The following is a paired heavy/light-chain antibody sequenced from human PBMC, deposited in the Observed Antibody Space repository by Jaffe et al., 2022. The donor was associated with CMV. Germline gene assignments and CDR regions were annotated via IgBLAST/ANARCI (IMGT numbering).Light chain of an antibody. J-gene: IGKJ4*01. CDR2: LGS. CDR1: QSLLHSNGYNY. Sequence: EIVMTQSPLSLPVTPGEPASISCRSSQSLLHSNGYNYLDWYQQKSGKSPQLLIYLGSNRASGVPDRFSGSGSGTNFTLRISRVEAEDVGVYYCMQALQMLTFGGGTKVEIK. CDR3: MQALQMLT. V-gene: IGKV2-28*01.
Heavy chain of an antibody. CDR3: ARARGRRGDVVWWFDP. D-gene: IGHD2-15*01. CDR1: NGSINSYY. V-gene: IGHV4-4*07. CDR2: LYTTGAT. J-gene: IGHJ5*02. Sequence: QVQLQESGPGLVKPSETLSLTCTVSNGSINSYYWSWIRQPAGKGLEWIGHLYTTGATYYNPSLKSRVTMSIDTSKNQFSLTLSSVTAADTAVYYCARARGRRGDVVWWFDPWGQGTLVTVSS.